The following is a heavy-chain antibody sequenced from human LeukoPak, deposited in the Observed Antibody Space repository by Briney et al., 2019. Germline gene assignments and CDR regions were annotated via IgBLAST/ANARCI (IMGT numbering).Heavy chain of an antibody. CDR3: ARDRASGSYYDY. CDR1: GVSISSHY. V-gene: IGHV4-59*11. CDR2: IYYSGST. Sequence: SETLSLTCTVSGVSISSHYWSWIRQPPGKGLEWIGCIYYSGSTNYNPSLKSRVTISVDTSKNQFSLKLSSVTAADTAVYYCARDRASGSYYDYWGQGTLVTVSS. J-gene: IGHJ4*02. D-gene: IGHD1-26*01.